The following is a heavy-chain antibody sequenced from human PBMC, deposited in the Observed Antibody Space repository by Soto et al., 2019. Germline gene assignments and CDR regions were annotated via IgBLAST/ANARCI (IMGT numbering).Heavy chain of an antibody. V-gene: IGHV1-46*01. D-gene: IGHD3-22*01. Sequence: ASVKVSCKASGYTFTTYYLHWVRQAPGQGLEWMGAINPGVGSTNYARKFQGRVIFTRDTSTRTVYMELSSLRSEDTAIYYCARVVGYYFDAWGQGTLVTVSS. CDR2: INPGVGST. CDR3: ARVVGYYFDA. CDR1: GYTFTTYY. J-gene: IGHJ4*02.